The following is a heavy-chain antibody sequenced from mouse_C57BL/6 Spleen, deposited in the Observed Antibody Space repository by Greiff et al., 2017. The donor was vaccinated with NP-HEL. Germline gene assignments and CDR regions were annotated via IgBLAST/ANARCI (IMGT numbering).Heavy chain of an antibody. D-gene: IGHD4-1*02. J-gene: IGHJ3*01. Sequence: VQLQQSGPELVKPGASVKIPCKASGYTFTDYNMDWVKQSHGKSLEWIGDINPNNGGTIYNQKFKGKATLTVDKSSSTAYMELRSLTSEDTAVYYCARFNWYGGAWFAYWGQGTLVTVSA. CDR2: INPNNGGT. CDR3: ARFNWYGGAWFAY. CDR1: GYTFTDYN. V-gene: IGHV1-18*01.